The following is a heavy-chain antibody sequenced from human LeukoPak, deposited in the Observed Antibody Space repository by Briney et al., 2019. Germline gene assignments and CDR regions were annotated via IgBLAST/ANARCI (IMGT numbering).Heavy chain of an antibody. V-gene: IGHV4-31*03. CDR3: ARHSSGSGGAFQY. CDR2: IYYSGST. D-gene: IGHD6-19*01. CDR1: GGSISSGGYY. Sequence: SQTLSLTCTVSGGSISSGGYYWSWIRQHPGKGLEWIGYIYYSGSTYYNPSLKSRVTISEDTSKNQLSLKLGSVTAADTAVYYCARHSSGSGGAFQYWGQGTPVTVSS. J-gene: IGHJ4*02.